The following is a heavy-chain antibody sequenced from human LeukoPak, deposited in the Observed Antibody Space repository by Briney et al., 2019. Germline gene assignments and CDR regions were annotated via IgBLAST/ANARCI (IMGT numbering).Heavy chain of an antibody. Sequence: GGSLRLSCAASGFTFSSYWMSWVRQAPGKGLEWVANIKQDGSEKYYVDSVKGRFTISRDNAKNSLYLQMNSLSAEDTAVYYCARDRGYSGYDVKKYYSYMDVWGKGTTVTVSS. CDR2: IKQDGSEK. CDR3: ARDRGYSGYDVKKYYSYMDV. V-gene: IGHV3-7*01. D-gene: IGHD5-12*01. CDR1: GFTFSSYW. J-gene: IGHJ6*03.